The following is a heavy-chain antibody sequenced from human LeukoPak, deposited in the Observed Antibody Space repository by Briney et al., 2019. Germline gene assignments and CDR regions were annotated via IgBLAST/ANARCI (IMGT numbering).Heavy chain of an antibody. CDR2: IYTSGST. CDR3: ARDPSDYYDSSGFKNYYYYGMDV. J-gene: IGHJ6*02. CDR1: GGSISSYY. Sequence: SETLSLTCTVSGGSISSYYWSWIRQPAGKGLEWIGRIYTSGSTNYNPSLKSRVTMSVDTSKNQFSLKLSSVTAADTAVYYCARDPSDYYDSSGFKNYYYYGMDVWGQGTTVTVSS. V-gene: IGHV4-4*07. D-gene: IGHD3-22*01.